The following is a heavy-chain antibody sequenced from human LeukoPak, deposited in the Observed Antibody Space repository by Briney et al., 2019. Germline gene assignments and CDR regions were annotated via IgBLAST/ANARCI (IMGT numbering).Heavy chain of an antibody. Sequence: GGSLRLSCVASGFSFSTYEMNWVRQAPGKGLEWVSYISSSGPTIYYADSVKGRFTISRDNAKNSLYLQMNTLRVEDTALYYCATESEGGMGHWGQGTLVTVSS. CDR3: ATESEGGMGH. CDR2: ISSSGPTI. J-gene: IGHJ4*02. CDR1: GFSFSTYE. D-gene: IGHD3-16*01. V-gene: IGHV3-48*03.